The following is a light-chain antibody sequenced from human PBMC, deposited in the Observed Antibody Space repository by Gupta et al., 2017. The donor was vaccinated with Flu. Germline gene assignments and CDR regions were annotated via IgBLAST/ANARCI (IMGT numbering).Light chain of an antibody. V-gene: IGLV3-21*02. CDR2: EDS. J-gene: IGLJ3*02. CDR1: KIGSKS. CDR3: QVWDRSSDNRV. Sequence: GQKDTNTGGGNKIGSKSVHWYQQKPGQAPVLFVDEDSDRRSGMPERFSGSNSGTTATMTTSRVEAGDEADYYCQVWDRSSDNRVFGGGTKLTVL.